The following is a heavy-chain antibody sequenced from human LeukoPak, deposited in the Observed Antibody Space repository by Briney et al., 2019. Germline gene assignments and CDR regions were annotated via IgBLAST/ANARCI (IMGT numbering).Heavy chain of an antibody. J-gene: IGHJ4*02. CDR1: GFTFSSYE. CDR2: ISNSGTNI. D-gene: IGHD2-15*01. CDR3: ARSGRYLDY. V-gene: IGHV3-48*03. Sequence: PGRSLRLSCAASGFTFSSYEMNWVRQAPGKGLEWISYISNSGTNIYYPDSVKGRFTISRDNAKNSLYLQMNSLRARHRAVYYCARSGRYLDYWGQGTLVTVSS.